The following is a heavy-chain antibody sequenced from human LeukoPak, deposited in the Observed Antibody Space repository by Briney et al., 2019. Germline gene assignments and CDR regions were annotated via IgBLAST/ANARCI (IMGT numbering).Heavy chain of an antibody. V-gene: IGHV4-61*01. J-gene: IGHJ5*02. Sequence: WDPLSLTCTLSGPSVSSARDWTWIRQPPGKGVEWIAHIYNSGNTSYNPSLKSRVTISVDTSKNQFSLRLNSVTAADTAVYYCARSRAFNSGAFDPWGQGSLVTVSS. CDR3: ARSRAFNSGAFDP. CDR2: IYNSGNT. D-gene: IGHD1-26*01. CDR1: GPSVSSARD.